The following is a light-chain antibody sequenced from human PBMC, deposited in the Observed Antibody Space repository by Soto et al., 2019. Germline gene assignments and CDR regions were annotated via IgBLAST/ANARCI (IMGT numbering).Light chain of an antibody. V-gene: IGKV1-6*01. Sequence: AIQMTQSPSSLSASLGDRVTITCRAGQGIRGDLGWYQQKPGKAPKLLISATSTLQSGVPSRFSGRGSGTNFTLTISSLQPEDFATYYCIQDSISPLTVGQGTKVDIK. CDR3: IQDSISPLT. CDR2: ATS. CDR1: QGIRGD. J-gene: IGKJ1*01.